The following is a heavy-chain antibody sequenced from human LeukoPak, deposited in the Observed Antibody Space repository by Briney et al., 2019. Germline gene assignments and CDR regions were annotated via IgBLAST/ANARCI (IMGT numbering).Heavy chain of an antibody. CDR2: SKSKIDGGTT. CDR3: SKDRYSGSSLDY. Sequence: GGCLILAFSAHGFTLIYAWCTWVRQAPGKGLEWVGRSKSKIDGGTTDYAAPVKGRFTISRDDSKNTVYLQMNSLKTADTALYYRSKDRYSGSSLDYWVQGTLVTVSS. J-gene: IGHJ4*02. D-gene: IGHD1-26*01. V-gene: IGHV3-15*01. CDR1: GFTLIYAW.